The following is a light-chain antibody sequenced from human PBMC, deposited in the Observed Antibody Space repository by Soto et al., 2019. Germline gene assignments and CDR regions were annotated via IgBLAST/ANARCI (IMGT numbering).Light chain of an antibody. J-gene: IGKJ1*01. V-gene: IGKV3-15*01. CDR1: QSVSSN. CDR2: GAS. CDR3: QQYNNLPPVT. Sequence: EIVMTQSPATLSVSQGERATLSCRASQSVSSNLAWYQQKPGQAPRLLIYGASTRATGIPARFSGSGSGTEFTLTISSLQSEDFAVYYCQQYNNLPPVTFGQGAKV.